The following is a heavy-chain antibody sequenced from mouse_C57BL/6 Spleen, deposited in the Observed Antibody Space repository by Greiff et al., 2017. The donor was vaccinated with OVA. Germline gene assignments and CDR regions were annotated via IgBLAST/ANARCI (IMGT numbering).Heavy chain of an antibody. J-gene: IGHJ1*03. Sequence: VQGVESGPGLVQPSQSLSITCTVSGFSLTSYGVHWVRQPPGKGLEWLGVIWSGGSTDYNAAFISRLSISKDNSKSQVFFKMNSLQADDTAIYYCAKTIDGFFDVWGTGTTVTVSS. CDR2: IWSGGST. D-gene: IGHD2-3*01. CDR1: GFSLTSYG. CDR3: AKTIDGFFDV. V-gene: IGHV2-4*01.